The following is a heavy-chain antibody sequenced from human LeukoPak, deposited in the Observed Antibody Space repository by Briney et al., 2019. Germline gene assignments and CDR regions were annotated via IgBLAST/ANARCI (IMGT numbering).Heavy chain of an antibody. CDR2: MNPNSGNT. J-gene: IGHJ6*02. D-gene: IGHD2-15*01. V-gene: IGHV1-8*01. CDR3: ARAPIVVVVAASYYYYGMDV. CDR1: GYTFTSYD. Sequence: ASVKVSCKASGYTFTSYDINWVRQAPGQGLEWMGWMNPNSGNTGYAQKFQGRVTITADKSTSTAYMELSSLRSEDTAVYYCARAPIVVVVAASYYYYGMDVWGQGTTVTVSS.